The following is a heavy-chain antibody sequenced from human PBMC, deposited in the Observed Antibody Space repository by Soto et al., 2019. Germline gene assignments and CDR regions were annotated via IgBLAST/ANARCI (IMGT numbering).Heavy chain of an antibody. CDR2: IYYSGST. CDR3: ASRRSRGRALLFDP. Sequence: QVQLQESGPGLVKPSQTLSLTCTVSGGSISSGDYYWSWIRQPPGKGREWIGYIYYSGSTYYNPSPKSRVTISVDTSKNQFSLKLSSVTAADTAVYYCASRRSRGRALLFDPWGQGTLVTVSS. D-gene: IGHD1-26*01. CDR1: GGSISSGDYY. J-gene: IGHJ5*02. V-gene: IGHV4-30-4*01.